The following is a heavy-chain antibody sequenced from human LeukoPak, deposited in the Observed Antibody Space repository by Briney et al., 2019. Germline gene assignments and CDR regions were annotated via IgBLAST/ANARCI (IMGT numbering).Heavy chain of an antibody. Sequence: SETLSLTCTVSGGSISSYYWSWIRQPPGKGLEWIGYIYYSGSTNHNPSLKSRVTISVDTSKNQFSLKLSSVTAADTAVYYCARAGYGDSDFDYWGQGTLVTVSS. CDR1: GGSISSYY. J-gene: IGHJ4*02. D-gene: IGHD4-17*01. CDR3: ARAGYGDSDFDY. CDR2: IYYSGST. V-gene: IGHV4-59*01.